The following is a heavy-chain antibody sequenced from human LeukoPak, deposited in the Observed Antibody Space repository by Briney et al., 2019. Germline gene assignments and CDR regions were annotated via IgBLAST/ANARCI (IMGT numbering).Heavy chain of an antibody. V-gene: IGHV1-46*01. CDR2: INPSGGST. D-gene: IGHD6-13*01. J-gene: IGHJ5*02. Sequence: ASVKVSCKASGYTLTGYYMHWVRQAPGQGLEWMGIINPSGGSTSYAQKFQGRVTMTRDMSTSTVYMELSSLRSEDTAVYYCARGAHIAAAGINWFDPWGQGTLVTVSS. CDR1: GYTLTGYY. CDR3: ARGAHIAAAGINWFDP.